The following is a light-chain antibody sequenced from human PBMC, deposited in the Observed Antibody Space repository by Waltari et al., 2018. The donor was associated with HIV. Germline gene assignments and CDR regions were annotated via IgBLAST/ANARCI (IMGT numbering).Light chain of an antibody. CDR3: QVWDTSREWV. V-gene: IGLV3-21*02. J-gene: IGLJ3*02. CDR1: NIEIKS. Sequence: SNVLTQPPSVSVAPGQTARITCGENNIEIKSVHWYQQKPGQAPVLVVYDNTDRPSGIPERFSGSNSGKTATLTIRGVEAGDEADYYCQVWDTSREWVFGGGTKLTVL. CDR2: DNT.